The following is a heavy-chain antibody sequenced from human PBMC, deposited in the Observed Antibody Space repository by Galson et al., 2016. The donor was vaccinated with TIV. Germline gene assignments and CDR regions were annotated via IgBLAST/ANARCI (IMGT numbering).Heavy chain of an antibody. CDR2: IYNSGTT. CDR3: ARWADSGSYYQYFHH. D-gene: IGHD1-26*01. V-gene: IGHV4-31*03. Sequence: LSLTCNVSGGSINSGGFFWSWIRQHPGKGLEWIGYIYNSGTTFYDPSLKNRGSISVDTSKNHFSLRLSSVTAADTAVYYCARWADSGSYYQYFHHWGQGTLVTVSS. J-gene: IGHJ1*01. CDR1: GGSINSGGFF.